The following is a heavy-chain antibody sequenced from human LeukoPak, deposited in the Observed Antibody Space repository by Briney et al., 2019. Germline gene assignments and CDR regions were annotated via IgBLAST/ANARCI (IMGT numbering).Heavy chain of an antibody. CDR1: GFTFSNYA. V-gene: IGHV3-23*01. Sequence: PGGSLSLSCVASGFTFSNYAMNWVRQAPGRGLEWVSGFSGSGGTTYYADSVKGRFTISRANSKNTLYLQMNSLRVEDTAVYYCANGNRCTSPNCLGYYYFYMDVWGKGTTVTVS. CDR2: FSGSGGTT. D-gene: IGHD2-8*01. CDR3: ANGNRCTSPNCLGYYYFYMDV. J-gene: IGHJ6*03.